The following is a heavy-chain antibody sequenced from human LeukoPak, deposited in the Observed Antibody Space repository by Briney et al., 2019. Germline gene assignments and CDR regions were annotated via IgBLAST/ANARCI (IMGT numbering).Heavy chain of an antibody. CDR1: GFTFSSYG. Sequence: GGSLRLSCAASGFTFSSYGMHWVRQAPGKGLEWVSVISYDGSNKYYADSVKGRFTISRDNSKNTLYLQMNSLRAEDTAVYYCAKDGRTAGIAVAGNYYYYYGMDVWGKGTTVTVSS. J-gene: IGHJ6*04. V-gene: IGHV3-30*18. CDR2: ISYDGSNK. D-gene: IGHD6-19*01. CDR3: AKDGRTAGIAVAGNYYYYYGMDV.